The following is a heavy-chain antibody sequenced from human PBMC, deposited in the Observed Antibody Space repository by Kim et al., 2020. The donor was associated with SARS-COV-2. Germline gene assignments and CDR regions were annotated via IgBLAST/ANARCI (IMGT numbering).Heavy chain of an antibody. D-gene: IGHD2-8*01. J-gene: IGHJ5*02. CDR2: GCP. V-gene: IGHV4-39*07. CDR3: ARAREMAFGP. Sequence: GCPYCHPSLKRRVTISEATSKSQFSLKLTSVTAADTAVYYCARAREMAFGPWGQGILVLVSS.